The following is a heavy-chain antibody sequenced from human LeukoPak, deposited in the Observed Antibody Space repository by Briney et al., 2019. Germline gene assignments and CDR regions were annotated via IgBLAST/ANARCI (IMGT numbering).Heavy chain of an antibody. CDR2: INPNSGGT. V-gene: IGHV1-2*02. Sequence: ASVKVSCKASGFTFIGYYMHWVRQAPGQGLEWMGWINPNSGGTNYAQKFQGRVTMTRDTSISTAYMELSRLRSDDTAVYYCASGGWPGTKTDIDYWGQGTLVTVSS. J-gene: IGHJ4*02. CDR1: GFTFIGYY. CDR3: ASGGWPGTKTDIDY. D-gene: IGHD1-14*01.